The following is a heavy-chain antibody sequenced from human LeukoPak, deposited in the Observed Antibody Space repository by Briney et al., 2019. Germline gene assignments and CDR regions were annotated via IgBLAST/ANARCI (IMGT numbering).Heavy chain of an antibody. CDR1: GYTFTGYY. CDR2: INPNSGGT. Sequence: ASVKVSCKASGYTFTGYYIHWVRQAPGQGLQWMGRINPNSGGTNYAQNFQGRVTMTRDKSISTAYMELSSLRSDDTAVYYCAREKESVAGRELDYWGQGTLVTVSS. V-gene: IGHV1-2*06. CDR3: AREKESVAGRELDY. D-gene: IGHD6-19*01. J-gene: IGHJ4*02.